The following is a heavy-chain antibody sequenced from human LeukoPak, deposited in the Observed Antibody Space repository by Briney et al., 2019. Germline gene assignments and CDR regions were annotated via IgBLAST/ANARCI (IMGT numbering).Heavy chain of an antibody. CDR2: ISSIGSPI. CDR3: ASPRVVYSSSSSSRVGV. CDR1: GFTFSDYY. J-gene: IGHJ4*02. D-gene: IGHD6-6*01. V-gene: IGHV3-11*04. Sequence: PGGSLRLSCAASGFTFSDYYMSWIRQAPGKGLEWVSYISSIGSPIYYADSVKGRFTLSRDNAKNSLYLQMNSLRAEDTAVYYCASPRVVYSSSSSSRVGVWGQGTLVTVSS.